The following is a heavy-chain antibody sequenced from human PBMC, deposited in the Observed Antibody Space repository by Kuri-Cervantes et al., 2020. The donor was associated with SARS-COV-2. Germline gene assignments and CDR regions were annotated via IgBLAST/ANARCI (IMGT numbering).Heavy chain of an antibody. CDR1: GYSISSGYY. V-gene: IGHV4-4*07. CDR3: ARVKGDDFWSGRQSDAFDI. Sequence: SETLSLTCAVSGYSISSGYYWGWIRQPAGKGLEWIGRIYTSGSTNYNPSLKSRVTMSVDTSKNQFSLKLSSVTAADTAVYYCARVKGDDFWSGRQSDAFDIWGQGTMVTVSS. D-gene: IGHD3-3*01. CDR2: IYTSGST. J-gene: IGHJ3*02.